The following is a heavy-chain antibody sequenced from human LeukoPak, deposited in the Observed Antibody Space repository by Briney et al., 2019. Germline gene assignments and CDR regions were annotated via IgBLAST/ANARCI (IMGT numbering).Heavy chain of an antibody. J-gene: IGHJ5*02. V-gene: IGHV3-7*02. Sequence: GGSLRLSCAASGFTSSSSWMTWVRQAPGKGLEWVAHIKEDGSEKYYVDSVKGRCTISRDNAKNSLYLQMNSLRAEDTAVYYCARNWNDAFDPWGQGTLITVSS. D-gene: IGHD1-1*01. CDR2: IKEDGSEK. CDR3: ARNWNDAFDP. CDR1: GFTSSSSW.